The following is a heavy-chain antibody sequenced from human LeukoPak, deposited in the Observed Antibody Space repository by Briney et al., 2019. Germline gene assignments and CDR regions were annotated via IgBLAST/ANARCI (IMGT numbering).Heavy chain of an antibody. V-gene: IGHV1-2*02. CDR3: ARAYDYGGNLVPFDY. J-gene: IGHJ4*02. CDR1: GYTFTGYY. CDR2: INPHSGGT. Sequence: ASVKVSCKASGYTFTGYYMHWVRQAPGQGLQWMGWINPHSGGTNSAQKFQGRVTMTRDTSISTAYMELSRLRSDDTAVYYCARAYDYGGNLVPFDYWGQGTLVTVSS. D-gene: IGHD4-23*01.